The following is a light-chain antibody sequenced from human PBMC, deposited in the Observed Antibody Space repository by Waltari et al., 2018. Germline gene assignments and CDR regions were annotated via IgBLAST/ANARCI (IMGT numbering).Light chain of an antibody. J-gene: IGKJ4*01. Sequence: DIQMIQSPSTLSASVGDRVTITCRASQNITRWLGWYQQKPGKAPKLLMYDVSTLEIGVPSRFSGRGSGTEFTLTISSLQPDDFAVYYCQQYNTYCSFGGGTKVEI. CDR1: QNITRW. V-gene: IGKV1-5*01. CDR3: QQYNTYCS. CDR2: DVS.